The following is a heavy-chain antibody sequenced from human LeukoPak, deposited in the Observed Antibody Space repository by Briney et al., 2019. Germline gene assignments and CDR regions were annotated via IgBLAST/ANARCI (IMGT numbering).Heavy chain of an antibody. J-gene: IGHJ6*03. CDR1: GGSISSSSYY. V-gene: IGHV4-39*07. D-gene: IGHD3-3*01. CDR3: ARVLVFGVVTTYYYYYMDV. Sequence: SETLSLTCTVSGGSISSSSYYWGWIRQPPGKGLEWIGSISYSGSTYHNPSLKSRVTISLDTSKNQFSLKLSSVTAADTAVYYCARVLVFGVVTTYYYYYMDVWGKGTTVTVSS. CDR2: ISYSGST.